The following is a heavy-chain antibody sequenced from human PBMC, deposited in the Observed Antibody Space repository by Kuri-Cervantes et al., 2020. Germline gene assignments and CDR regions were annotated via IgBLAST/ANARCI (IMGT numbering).Heavy chain of an antibody. D-gene: IGHD2-21*02. CDR3: ARDPRTMTY. J-gene: IGHJ4*02. CDR2: INPDGSDT. Sequence: GGSLRLSCAASGFTFSAFHMTWVRQAPGRGLEWVANINPDGSDTYYVDSVKGRFTISRDNADNSLFLQMNSLRAEDTAVYYCARDPRTMTYWGQGTLVTVSS. V-gene: IGHV3-7*04. CDR1: GFTFSAFH.